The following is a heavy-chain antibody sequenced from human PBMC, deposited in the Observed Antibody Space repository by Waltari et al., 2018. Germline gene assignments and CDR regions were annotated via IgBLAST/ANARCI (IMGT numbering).Heavy chain of an antibody. Sequence: QVQLVESGVGVVLPGTSLRLSCDVSGLGVRNYAMHWVRQPPGKGREWMARILYDGSDKYSEDSVKGRFTISRDESKNTVYLQISSLRGEDTAVYYCARVLGISNFDYWGQGALVTVSS. V-gene: IGHV3-30-3*01. CDR2: ILYDGSDK. CDR3: ARVLGISNFDY. J-gene: IGHJ4*02. CDR1: GLGVRNYA.